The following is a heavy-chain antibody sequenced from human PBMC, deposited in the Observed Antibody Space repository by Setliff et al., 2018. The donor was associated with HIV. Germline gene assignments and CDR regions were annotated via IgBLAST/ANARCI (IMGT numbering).Heavy chain of an antibody. CDR2: INADNGNT. Sequence: GASVKVSCKASGYTFTSYAMHWVRQAPGQSLEWMGWINADNGNTKYSQKFQGRVTITRDTSASTAYVEMSSLRSEDTALYYCAREGQWLDMGDAFDIWGQGTMVTVS. V-gene: IGHV1-3*01. D-gene: IGHD6-19*01. CDR1: GYTFTSYA. CDR3: AREGQWLDMGDAFDI. J-gene: IGHJ3*02.